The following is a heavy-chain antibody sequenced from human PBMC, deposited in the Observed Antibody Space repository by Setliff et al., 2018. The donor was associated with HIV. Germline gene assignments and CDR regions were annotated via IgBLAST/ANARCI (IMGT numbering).Heavy chain of an antibody. D-gene: IGHD5-12*01. J-gene: IGHJ4*02. CDR2: IIPILGTA. V-gene: IGHV1-69*11. CDR3: ARDAGYSGSSWNY. Sequence: SVKVSCKASGYTFISYGITWVRQAPGQGLVWMGKIIPILGTANYAQRFQGRVTMTADESTSTVYMELNSLSSEDTAMYYCARDAGYSGSSWNYWGQGTLVTVS. CDR1: GYTFISYG.